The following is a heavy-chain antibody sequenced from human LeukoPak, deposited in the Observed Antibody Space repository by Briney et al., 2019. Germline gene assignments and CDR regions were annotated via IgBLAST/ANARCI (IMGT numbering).Heavy chain of an antibody. CDR1: GGSISSYY. CDR2: IYYSGST. V-gene: IGHV4-59*01. J-gene: IGHJ4*02. CDR3: AREAPISDSGNYYKSLGY. D-gene: IGHD3-10*01. Sequence: SETLSLTCTVSGGSISSYYWSWIRQPPGKGLEWIGYIYYSGSTNYNPSLKSRVTISVDTSKNQFSLKLSSVTAADTAVYYCAREAPISDSGNYYKSLGYWGQGTLVTVSS.